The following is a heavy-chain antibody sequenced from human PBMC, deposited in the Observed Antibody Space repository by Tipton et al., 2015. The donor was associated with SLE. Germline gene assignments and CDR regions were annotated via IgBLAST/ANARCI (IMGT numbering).Heavy chain of an antibody. CDR1: GGSISSSSYY. J-gene: IGHJ4*02. CDR3: ARVGDTAMVHLDY. Sequence: TLSLTCTVSGGSISSSSYYWGWIRQPPGKGLEWIGEINHSGSTYYNPSLKSRVTISVDTSKNQFSLKLSSVTAADTAVYYCARVGDTAMVHLDYWGQGTLFTVSS. D-gene: IGHD5-18*01. V-gene: IGHV4-39*07. CDR2: INHSGST.